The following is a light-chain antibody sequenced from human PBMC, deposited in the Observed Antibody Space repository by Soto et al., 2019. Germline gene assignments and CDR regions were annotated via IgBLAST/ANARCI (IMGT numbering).Light chain of an antibody. Sequence: EIVVTQSPGTLSLSPGERATLSCRASQSIGSTNLAWYQQKPGQAPRLLIYGASTRATSIPDRFSGSGSGTDFTLSISRLEPEDFAVYYCQEYGSSRTFGQGTKVDIK. J-gene: IGKJ1*01. CDR1: QSIGSTN. V-gene: IGKV3-20*01. CDR3: QEYGSSRT. CDR2: GAS.